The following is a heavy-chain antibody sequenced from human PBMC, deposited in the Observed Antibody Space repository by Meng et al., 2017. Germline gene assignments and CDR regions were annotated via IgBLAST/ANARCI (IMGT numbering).Heavy chain of an antibody. V-gene: IGHV1-18*01. CDR3: ARVTSYYSNLNWYFDL. J-gene: IGHJ2*01. D-gene: IGHD4-11*01. CDR1: GYTFTSYG. Sequence: ASVKVSCKASGYTFTSYGISWVRQAPGQGLEWMGWISAYNGNTNYAQKLQGRVTMTTDTSTSTAYMELRSLRSDDTAVYYCARVTSYYSNLNWYFDLWGRGTLVTVSS. CDR2: ISAYNGNT.